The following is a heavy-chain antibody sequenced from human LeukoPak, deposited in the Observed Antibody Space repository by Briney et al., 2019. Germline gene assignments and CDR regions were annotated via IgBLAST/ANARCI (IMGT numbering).Heavy chain of an antibody. CDR1: GYTFNSYS. V-gene: IGHV1-18*01. Sequence: ASVKVSCKASGYTFNSYSIGWVRRAPGQGLEWMGRVSGYNGDTNYAPKVQGRVTMTTDTSTTTAYMELRSLTSDDTAVYYCARHGGIALDGLFDHWGQGTLVTVSS. J-gene: IGHJ4*02. CDR3: ARHGGIALDGLFDH. CDR2: VSGYNGDT. D-gene: IGHD6-19*01.